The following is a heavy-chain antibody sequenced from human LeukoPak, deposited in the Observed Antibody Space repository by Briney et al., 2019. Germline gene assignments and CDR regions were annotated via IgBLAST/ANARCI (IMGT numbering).Heavy chain of an antibody. J-gene: IGHJ4*02. V-gene: IGHV3-23*01. CDR2: ISDRGSRT. CDR1: GITLSNYG. Sequence: GGSLRLSCAVSGITLSNYGMSWVRQAPGKGLEWVAGISDRGSRTNYADSVKGHFTISTDHPKNTLYLQMNSLRAEDTAVYFCAKRGVVIRVILVGFHKEAYYFDSWGQGALVTVSS. D-gene: IGHD3-22*01. CDR3: AKRGVVIRVILVGFHKEAYYFDS.